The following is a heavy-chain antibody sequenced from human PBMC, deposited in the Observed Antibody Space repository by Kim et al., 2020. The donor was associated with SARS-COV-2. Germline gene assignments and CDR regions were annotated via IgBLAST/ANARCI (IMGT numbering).Heavy chain of an antibody. V-gene: IGHV2-5*02. D-gene: IGHD3-10*01. Sequence: SGPTLVNPTQTLTLTCTFSGFSLSTSGVGVGWIRQPPGKALEWLALIYWDDDKRYSPSLKSRLTITKDTSKNQVVLTMTNMDPVDTATYYCAHRRDTMVRGVIIMGGFDYWGQGTLVTVSS. J-gene: IGHJ4*02. CDR2: IYWDDDK. CDR3: AHRRDTMVRGVIIMGGFDY. CDR1: GFSLSTSGVG.